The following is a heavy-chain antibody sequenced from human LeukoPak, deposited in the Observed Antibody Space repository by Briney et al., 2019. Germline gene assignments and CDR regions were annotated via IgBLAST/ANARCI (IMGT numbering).Heavy chain of an antibody. CDR1: GGSISTSGYY. CDR2: IYHSGST. V-gene: IGHV4-39*07. D-gene: IGHD1-26*01. J-gene: IGHJ3*02. CDR3: ARGANLRGSYFSFWSGLSSAFDI. Sequence: SETLSLTCTVSGGSISTSGYYWGWSRQPPGKGLGWIVNIYHSGSTYYNTSLKSRVSISVDTSKNHFSLDLSSVTAADSAVYYCARGANLRGSYFSFWSGLSSAFDIWGQGTMVTVSS.